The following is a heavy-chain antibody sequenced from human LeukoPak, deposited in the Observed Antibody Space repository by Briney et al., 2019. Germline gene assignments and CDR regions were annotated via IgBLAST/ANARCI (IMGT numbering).Heavy chain of an antibody. CDR1: GFAVSSNY. Sequence: PGRSLRLSCAASGFAVSSNYMSWVRQAPGKGLEWVSVLYSAGSTSYADSVKGRFTISRDNSKNTLYLQMNSLRAEDTAVYYCVRDLIGSGYGDYWGQGTLVTVSS. CDR3: VRDLIGSGYGDY. J-gene: IGHJ4*02. CDR2: LYSAGST. D-gene: IGHD3-22*01. V-gene: IGHV3-53*01.